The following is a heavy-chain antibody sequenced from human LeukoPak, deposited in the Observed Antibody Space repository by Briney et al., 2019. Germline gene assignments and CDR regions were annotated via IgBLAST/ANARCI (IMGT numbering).Heavy chain of an antibody. D-gene: IGHD3-22*01. CDR1: GFTFDDYA. CDR2: ISWNSGSI. J-gene: IGHJ3*02. Sequence: GGSLRLSCAASGFTFDDYAMHWVRQAPGKGLEWVSGISWNSGSIGYADSVKGRFTISRDNAKNSLYLQMNSLRAEDMALYYCEKDIQSGSSGYMGVDAFDIWGQGTMVTVSS. CDR3: EKDIQSGSSGYMGVDAFDI. V-gene: IGHV3-9*03.